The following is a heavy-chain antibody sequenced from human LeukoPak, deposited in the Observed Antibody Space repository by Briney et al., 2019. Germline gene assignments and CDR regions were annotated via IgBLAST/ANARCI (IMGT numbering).Heavy chain of an antibody. Sequence: GGSLRLSCAASGFTFNKYAMNWVRQAPGKGLEWVSTISVSGGSTYYADSVNGRFTISRDNSKNILYLQMNSLRAEDTAVYYCAKDWKDYGDFHTFDIWGQGTVVTVSS. CDR3: AKDWKDYGDFHTFDI. D-gene: IGHD4-17*01. V-gene: IGHV3-23*01. CDR1: GFTFNKYA. CDR2: ISVSGGST. J-gene: IGHJ3*02.